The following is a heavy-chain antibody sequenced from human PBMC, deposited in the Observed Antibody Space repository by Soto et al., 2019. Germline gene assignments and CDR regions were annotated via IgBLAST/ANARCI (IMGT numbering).Heavy chain of an antibody. D-gene: IGHD1-26*01. Sequence: PGESLTISCKGSGYTFTDYWIGWVRQMPGKGLEWMGIIYPGDSDTRYSPSFQGQVTISADKSINIAYLQWSSLKASDTARYYCARGGVVGSTKSYFDYWGQGTLVTVSS. V-gene: IGHV5-51*01. CDR1: GYTFTDYW. J-gene: IGHJ4*02. CDR3: ARGGVVGSTKSYFDY. CDR2: IYPGDSDT.